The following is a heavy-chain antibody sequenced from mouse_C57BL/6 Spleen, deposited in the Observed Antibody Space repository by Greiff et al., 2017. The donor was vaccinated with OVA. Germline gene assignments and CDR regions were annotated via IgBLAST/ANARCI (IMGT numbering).Heavy chain of an antibody. V-gene: IGHV6-6*01. J-gene: IGHJ3*01. CDR3: TKGNYYDYDVGFAY. D-gene: IGHD2-4*01. CDR1: GFTFSDAW. Sequence: EVQLVESGGGLVQPGGSMKLSCAASGFTFSDAWMDWVRQSPEKGLEWVAEIRNKANNHATYYAVSVKGRFTISRDDSKSSVYLQMNSLRTEDTGIDYCTKGNYYDYDVGFAYWGQGTLVTVSA. CDR2: IRNKANNHAT.